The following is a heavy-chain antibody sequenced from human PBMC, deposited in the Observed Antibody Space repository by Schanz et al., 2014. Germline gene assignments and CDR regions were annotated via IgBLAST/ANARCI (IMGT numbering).Heavy chain of an antibody. Sequence: QAQLVESGGGLVKPGGSLRLSCAASGFTFSDYYMSWIRQAPGKGLEWVSYISSSSSYTNYADSVKGRFTISRDNAKNSLYLQMNSLRAEDTAVYYCARVLKDSSGQHNWFDPWGQGTLVTVSS. V-gene: IGHV3-11*06. CDR2: ISSSSSYT. J-gene: IGHJ5*02. CDR3: ARVLKDSSGQHNWFDP. CDR1: GFTFSDYY. D-gene: IGHD3-22*01.